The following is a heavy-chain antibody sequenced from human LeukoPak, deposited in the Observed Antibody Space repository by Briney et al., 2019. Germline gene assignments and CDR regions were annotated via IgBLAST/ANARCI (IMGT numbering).Heavy chain of an antibody. V-gene: IGHV4-4*07. D-gene: IGHD3-3*01. Sequence: PSETLSLTXTVSGGSISSCYWSWIRQPAGKGLEWIGRIYTSGSTNYNPSLKSRVTMSVDTSKNQFSLKLSSVTAADTAVYYCARDPYDFWSGYYTGFDPWGQGTLVTVSS. CDR1: GGSISSCY. CDR3: ARDPYDFWSGYYTGFDP. CDR2: IYTSGST. J-gene: IGHJ5*02.